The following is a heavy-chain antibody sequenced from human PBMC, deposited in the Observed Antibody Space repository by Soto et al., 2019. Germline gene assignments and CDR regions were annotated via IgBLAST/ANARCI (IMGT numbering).Heavy chain of an antibody. CDR3: ARDTWLVAVAGTLDY. CDR1: GYTFTSYG. V-gene: IGHV1-18*01. CDR2: ISAYNGNT. D-gene: IGHD6-19*01. Sequence: QVPLVQSGAEVKKPGASVKVSCKASGYTFTSYGISWVRQAPGQGLEWMGWISAYNGNTNYAQKLQGRVTMTTDTSTSTAYMELRSLRADDTAVYYCARDTWLVAVAGTLDYWGQGTLVTVSS. J-gene: IGHJ4*02.